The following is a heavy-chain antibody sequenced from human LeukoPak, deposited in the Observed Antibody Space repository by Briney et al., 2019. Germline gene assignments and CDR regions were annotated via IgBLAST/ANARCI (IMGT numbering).Heavy chain of an antibody. J-gene: IGHJ6*03. D-gene: IGHD5-12*01. V-gene: IGHV4-59*01. CDR3: ARSLLRVATKIYYMDV. Sequence: SETLSLTCTVSGASISTYYWSWIRQPPGKGLEWIGYIYYSGRTNYNPSLKSRLTISVDTSKNQFSLKLSSVTAADTAVYYCARSLLRVATKIYYMDVWGKGTTVTVSS. CDR1: GASISTYY. CDR2: IYYSGRT.